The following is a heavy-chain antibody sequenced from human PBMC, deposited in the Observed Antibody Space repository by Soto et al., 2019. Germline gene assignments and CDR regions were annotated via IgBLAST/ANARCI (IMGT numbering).Heavy chain of an antibody. Sequence: SETLSLTCTVSGGSISSSSYYWGWIRQPPGRGLEWIGSIYYSGGTYYNPSLKSRVTISVDTSKNHFSLNLRSVTAADTAVYYCAISLGTRNYFDYWGQGTLVTVSS. CDR3: AISLGTRNYFDY. J-gene: IGHJ4*02. D-gene: IGHD7-27*01. CDR1: GGSISSSSYY. CDR2: IYYSGGT. V-gene: IGHV4-39*01.